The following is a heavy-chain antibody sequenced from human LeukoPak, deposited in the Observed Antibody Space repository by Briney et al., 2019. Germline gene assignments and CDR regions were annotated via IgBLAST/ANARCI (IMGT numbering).Heavy chain of an antibody. V-gene: IGHV3-53*01. CDR2: IYTDGST. CDR1: GFPVSGNY. Sequence: GGSLRLSCAASGFPVSGNYMSWVRQAPGKGLEWVSVIYTDGSTYYADFVKGRFTISRDNSKNTLYLQMNSLRAEDTAVYYCARDLRVGARGNFDYWGQGTLVTVSS. J-gene: IGHJ4*02. D-gene: IGHD1-26*01. CDR3: ARDLRVGARGNFDY.